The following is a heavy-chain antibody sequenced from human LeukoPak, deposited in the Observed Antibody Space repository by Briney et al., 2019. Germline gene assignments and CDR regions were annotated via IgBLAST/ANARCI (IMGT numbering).Heavy chain of an antibody. Sequence: SETLSLTCTVSGGSISSYYWSWIRQPPGKGLEWIGYIYYSGNTNYNPSLKSRVTISVDTSQNQFSLNLSSVTAADTAVYYCARVRYRAYVPRYFFDYWGQGTLVTVSS. CDR1: GGSISSYY. D-gene: IGHD5-12*01. CDR2: IYYSGNT. J-gene: IGHJ4*02. V-gene: IGHV4-59*08. CDR3: ARVRYRAYVPRYFFDY.